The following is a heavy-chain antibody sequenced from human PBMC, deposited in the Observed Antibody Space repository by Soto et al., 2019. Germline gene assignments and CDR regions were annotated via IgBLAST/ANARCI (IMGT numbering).Heavy chain of an antibody. CDR3: SFHSDSNSYSRFDF. CDR2: MNPNSGNT. CDR1: GYTFTKFD. V-gene: IGHV1-8*01. J-gene: IGHJ4*02. Sequence: QVQLVQSGAEVKKPGASVRVSCKASGYTFTKFDINWVRQATGQGLEWMGWMNPNSGNTGYAQKFQGRVTMTRNTSITTAYMELSTLRSEDTAVYFCSFHSDSNSYSRFDFWGQGTLVTVSS. D-gene: IGHD4-4*01.